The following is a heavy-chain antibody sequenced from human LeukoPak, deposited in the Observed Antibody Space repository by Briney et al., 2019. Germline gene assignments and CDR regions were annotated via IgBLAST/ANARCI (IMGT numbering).Heavy chain of an antibody. V-gene: IGHV1-69*06. CDR3: AGGDYFLSYYSYYMDV. CDR2: IIPIFGTA. CDR1: GGTFSSYA. J-gene: IGHJ6*03. Sequence: GASVKVSCKASGGTFSSYAISWVRQAPGQGLEWMGGIIPIFGTANYAQKFQGRVTITADKSTSTAYMELSSLRSEDTAVYYCAGGDYFLSYYSYYMDVWGKGTTVTASS. D-gene: IGHD2/OR15-2a*01.